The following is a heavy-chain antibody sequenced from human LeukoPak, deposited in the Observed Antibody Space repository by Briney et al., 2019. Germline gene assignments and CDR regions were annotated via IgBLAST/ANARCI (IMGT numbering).Heavy chain of an antibody. D-gene: IGHD4-17*01. CDR2: ISSSSGTI. Sequence: QPGGSLRLSCAASGFTFSSYSMDWVRQAPGKGPEWVSYISSSSGTIYYADSVKGRFTISRDNAKNSLYLQMNSLRDEDTAVYYCARGNYGDYVFDYWGQGTLVTVSS. V-gene: IGHV3-48*02. CDR1: GFTFSSYS. CDR3: ARGNYGDYVFDY. J-gene: IGHJ4*02.